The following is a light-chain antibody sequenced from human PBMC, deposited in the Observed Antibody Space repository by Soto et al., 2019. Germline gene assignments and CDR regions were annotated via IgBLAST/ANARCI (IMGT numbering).Light chain of an antibody. Sequence: QSALTQPASVSGSPGQSITISCTGASSDVGGYNYVSWYQQHPGKVPKLMIYEVSNRPSGVSNRFSGSKSGTSASLAISGLRSEDEADYYCAAWDDSLSGLVFGGGTKLTVL. CDR2: EVS. CDR3: AAWDDSLSGLV. CDR1: SSDVGGYNY. J-gene: IGLJ2*01. V-gene: IGLV2-14*01.